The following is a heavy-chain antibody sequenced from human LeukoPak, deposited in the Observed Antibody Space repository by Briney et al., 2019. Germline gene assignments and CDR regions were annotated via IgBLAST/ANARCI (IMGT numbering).Heavy chain of an antibody. CDR3: TTPPITMIVVVTTG. Sequence: PGGSLRLSCAASGFIFNNYWMSWVRQAPGKGLEWVGRIKSKTDGGTTDYAAPVKGRFTISRDDSKNTLYLQMNSLKTEDTAVYYCTTPPITMIVVVTTGWGQGTLVTVSS. CDR1: GFIFNNYW. V-gene: IGHV3-15*01. CDR2: IKSKTDGGTT. D-gene: IGHD3-22*01. J-gene: IGHJ4*02.